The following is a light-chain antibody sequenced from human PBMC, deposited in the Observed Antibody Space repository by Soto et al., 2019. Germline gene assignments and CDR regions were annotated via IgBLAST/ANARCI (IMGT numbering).Light chain of an antibody. CDR2: GAS. CDR3: QQYMSSVT. Sequence: EIVLTQSPGSLSLSPGQRATLSCRASQSVDTTFFAWYQKKPGQAPRLLIYGASKRATGIPDRFSGSGSGIAFTLIISRLAPEDFAVYYCQQYMSSVTFGQGTKVEIK. CDR1: QSVDTTF. J-gene: IGKJ1*01. V-gene: IGKV3-20*01.